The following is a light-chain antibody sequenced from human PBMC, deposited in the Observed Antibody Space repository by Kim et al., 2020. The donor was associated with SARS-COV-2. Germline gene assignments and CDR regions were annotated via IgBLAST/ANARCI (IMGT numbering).Light chain of an antibody. Sequence: ACVGGRVAVAGRARGKIDSWLAWYRQIPGKAPKCLIYDAGTVRSGVPSRFSGRVSGTQFTLTITSLQPDDFATYYCQQYRSYSYTFGQGTKLEI. V-gene: IGKV1-5*01. CDR1: GKIDSW. CDR2: DAG. J-gene: IGKJ2*01. CDR3: QQYRSYSYT.